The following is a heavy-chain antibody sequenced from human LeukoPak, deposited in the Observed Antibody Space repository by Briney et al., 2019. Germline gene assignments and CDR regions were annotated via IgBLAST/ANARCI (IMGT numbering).Heavy chain of an antibody. CDR2: INPSGGST. Sequence: PGGSLRLSCAASGFTFSSYGMHWVRQAPGQGLEWMGIINPSGGSTSYALKFQGRVTMTRDTSTSTVYMELSSLRSEDTAVYYCARGELDPHFDYWGQGTLVTVSS. D-gene: IGHD1-26*01. J-gene: IGHJ4*02. CDR1: GFTFSSYG. CDR3: ARGELDPHFDY. V-gene: IGHV1-46*01.